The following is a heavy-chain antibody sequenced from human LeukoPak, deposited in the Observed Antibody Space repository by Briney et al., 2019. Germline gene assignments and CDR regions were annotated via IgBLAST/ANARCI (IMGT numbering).Heavy chain of an antibody. Sequence: SETLSLTCTVSGGSISSSSYYWGWIRQPPGKGLEWIGSIYYSGSTYYNPSLKSRVTISVDTSKNQFSLKLSSVTAADTAVYYCARHGSYSGSYYVQWFDPWGQGTLVTVSS. V-gene: IGHV4-39*01. CDR3: ARHGSYSGSYYVQWFDP. CDR1: GGSISSSSYY. J-gene: IGHJ5*02. CDR2: IYYSGST. D-gene: IGHD1-26*01.